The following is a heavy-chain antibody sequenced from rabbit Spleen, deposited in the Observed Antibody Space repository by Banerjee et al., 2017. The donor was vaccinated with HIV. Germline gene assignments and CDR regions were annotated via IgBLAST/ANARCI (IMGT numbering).Heavy chain of an antibody. CDR3: ARASNNYGEFDL. D-gene: IGHD6-1*01. CDR2: INAGSSGST. CDR1: GFSFSSSYY. J-gene: IGHJ4*01. Sequence: QSLEESGGDLVKPGASLTLTCTASGFSFSSSYYMCWVRQAPGKGLEWIACINAGSSGSTYYASWAKGRFTISKTSSTTVTLQMTSLSAADTATYFCARASNNYGEFDLWGQGTLVTVS. V-gene: IGHV1S40*01.